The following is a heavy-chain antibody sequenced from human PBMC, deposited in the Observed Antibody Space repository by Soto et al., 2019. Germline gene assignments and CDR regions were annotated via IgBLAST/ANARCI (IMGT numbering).Heavy chain of an antibody. CDR1: GVFISSGNY. CDR3: ARARCYDAFDV. D-gene: IGHD4-17*01. CDR2: IFHGGNT. J-gene: IGHJ3*01. V-gene: IGHV4-38-2*01. Sequence: SETLSLTCAVSGVFISSGNYWGCIRKPPGKGLEWIGRIFHGGNTYYNPSLKSRVTISVDMSKNQFSLKLNSVTAADTAVYYCARARCYDAFDVWGQGTVVTVSS.